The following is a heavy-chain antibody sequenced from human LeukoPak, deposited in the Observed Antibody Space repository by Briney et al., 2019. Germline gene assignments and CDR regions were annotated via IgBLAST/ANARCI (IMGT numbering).Heavy chain of an antibody. J-gene: IGHJ4*02. CDR2: ISSGGTFV. V-gene: IGHV3-21*01. CDR1: GFTFSSYT. D-gene: IGHD3-16*01. Sequence: GGSLRLSCRGSGFTFSSYTIHWVRQAPGKGLEWVSSISSGGTFVYYADSVTGRFTISRDYAGKFLYLQMDSLRAEDTAVYYCATLGCACEKCPRGGRALGGYWDQGTLVTVSS. CDR3: ATLGCACEKCPRGGRALGGY.